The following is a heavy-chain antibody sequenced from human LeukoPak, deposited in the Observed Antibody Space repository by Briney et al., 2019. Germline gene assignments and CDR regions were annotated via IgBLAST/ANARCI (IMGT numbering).Heavy chain of an antibody. V-gene: IGHV5-51*01. Sequence: GESLKISCKGSGYSFTSYWIGWVRQMPGKGLEWMGIIYPGYSDTRYSPSFQGQVTISADKSISTAYLQWSSLKASDTAMYYCARLDPLGFCSSTSCFAFDIWGQGTMVTVSS. CDR1: GYSFTSYW. J-gene: IGHJ3*02. D-gene: IGHD2-2*01. CDR3: ARLDPLGFCSSTSCFAFDI. CDR2: IYPGYSDT.